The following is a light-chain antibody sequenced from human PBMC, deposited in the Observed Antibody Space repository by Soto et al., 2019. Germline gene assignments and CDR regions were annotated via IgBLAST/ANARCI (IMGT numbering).Light chain of an antibody. V-gene: IGLV2-23*01. CDR1: NSDVGTYNL. J-gene: IGLJ2*01. Sequence: QSVLTQPASVSGSPGQSITISCTGTNSDVGTYNLVSWYQQHPDKAPKLMIYEAYKRPSGVSTRFSGSKSGNTASLTISGLQAEDEADYYCCAYADGNTLLFGGGTKLTFL. CDR3: CAYADGNTLL. CDR2: EAY.